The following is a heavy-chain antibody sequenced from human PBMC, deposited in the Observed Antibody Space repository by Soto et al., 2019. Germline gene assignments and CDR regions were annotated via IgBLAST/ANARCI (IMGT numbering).Heavy chain of an antibody. D-gene: IGHD3-3*01. CDR3: ATSRVNRYYDFWSGSLDY. J-gene: IGHJ4*02. V-gene: IGHV1-24*01. CDR2: FDPEDGET. Sequence: GASVKVSCKVSGYTLTELSMHWVRQAPGKGLEWMGGFDPEDGETIYAQKFQGRVTMTEDTSTDTAYMELSSLRSEDTAVYYCATSRVNRYYDFWSGSLDYWGQGTLVTVPQ. CDR1: GYTLTELS.